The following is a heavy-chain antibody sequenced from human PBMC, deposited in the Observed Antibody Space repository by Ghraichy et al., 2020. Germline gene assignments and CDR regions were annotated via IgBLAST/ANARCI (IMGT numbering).Heavy chain of an antibody. CDR1: GGSFSGYY. CDR2: INHSGST. Sequence: SQTLSLTCAVYGGSFSGYYWSWIRQPPGKGLEWIGEINHSGSTNYSPSLKSRVTISVDTSKNQFSLKLSSVTAADTAVYYCARGHEYYYDSSGSSTTYYYYYMDVWGKGTTVTVSS. D-gene: IGHD3-22*01. CDR3: ARGHEYYYDSSGSSTTYYYYYMDV. V-gene: IGHV4-34*01. J-gene: IGHJ6*03.